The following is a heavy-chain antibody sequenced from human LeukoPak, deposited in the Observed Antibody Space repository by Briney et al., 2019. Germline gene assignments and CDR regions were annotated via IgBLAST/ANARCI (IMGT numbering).Heavy chain of an antibody. J-gene: IGHJ4*02. CDR3: AKGGMATISAPFDY. Sequence: PGGSLRLSCAASGFTFDDYAMHWVRQAPGKGLEWVSGISWNSGSIGYADSVKGRFTISRDNAKNSLYLQMNSLRAEDTALYYCAKGGMATISAPFDYWGQGTLVTVSS. V-gene: IGHV3-9*01. D-gene: IGHD5-24*01. CDR2: ISWNSGSI. CDR1: GFTFDDYA.